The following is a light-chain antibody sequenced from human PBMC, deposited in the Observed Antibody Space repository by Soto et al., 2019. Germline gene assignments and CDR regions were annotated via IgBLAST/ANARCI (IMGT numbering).Light chain of an antibody. J-gene: IGKJ1*01. Sequence: DIQMTQSPSTLSASVGDKVTITCRASQSLGNWLAWYQQEPGKAPSLLIYDVSTLQSGVPSRFSGSGSGTEFTLTITDLLPGDFASYFCQQYTPDSPWAFGQGTKVEFK. CDR3: QQYTPDSPWA. V-gene: IGKV1-5*01. CDR1: QSLGNW. CDR2: DVS.